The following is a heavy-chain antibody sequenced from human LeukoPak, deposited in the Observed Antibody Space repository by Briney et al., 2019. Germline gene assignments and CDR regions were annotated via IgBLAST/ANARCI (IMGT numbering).Heavy chain of an antibody. CDR2: ISPDSGNT. D-gene: IGHD3-10*01. CDR3: ARNPYGSGTWDV. Sequence: WISPDSGNTGCAHKFEGRVTMTRNNPISTAYLELSSLTSEDTAVYYCARNPYGSGTWDVWGQGTTVTVSS. V-gene: IGHV1-8*01. J-gene: IGHJ6*02.